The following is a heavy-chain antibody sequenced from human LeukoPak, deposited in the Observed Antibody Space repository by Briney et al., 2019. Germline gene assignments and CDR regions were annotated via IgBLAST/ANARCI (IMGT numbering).Heavy chain of an antibody. J-gene: IGHJ4*02. V-gene: IGHV1-18*01. CDR2: ISAHNGHI. Sequence: ASVKVSCKASGYSFISYAISWVRQAPGQGLEWMGWISAHNGHIKYAQKFQGRVNMTTDTSTSTAYLELTSLRSDDTAVFYCARGLYHYGSGTHSDYWGQGTLVTVSS. D-gene: IGHD3-10*01. CDR3: ARGLYHYGSGTHSDY. CDR1: GYSFISYA.